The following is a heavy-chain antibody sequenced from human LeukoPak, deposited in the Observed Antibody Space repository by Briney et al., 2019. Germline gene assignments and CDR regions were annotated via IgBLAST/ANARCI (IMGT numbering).Heavy chain of an antibody. J-gene: IGHJ6*04. CDR1: GFTFSSYG. V-gene: IGHV3-30*18. CDR3: AKDGSQLLWYYYGMDV. Sequence: SGGSLRLSCAASGFTFSSYGMDGGGQGPGKGLEGVAVISYDGSNKYYADSVKGRFTISRDNSKSTLYLQMNSLRAEDTAVYYCAKDGSQLLWYYYGMDVWGKGTTVTVSS. CDR2: ISYDGSNK. D-gene: IGHD2-2*01.